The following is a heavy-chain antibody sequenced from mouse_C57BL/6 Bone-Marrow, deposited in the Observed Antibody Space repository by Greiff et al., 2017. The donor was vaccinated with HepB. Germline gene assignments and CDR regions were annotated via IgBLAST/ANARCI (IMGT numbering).Heavy chain of an antibody. CDR3: AKKYGSSFDD. Sequence: EVQLVESGGGLVKPGGSLKLSCAASGFTFSDYGMHWVRQAPEKGLEWVAYISSGRSTIYYADTVKGRFTISRDNAKNTLFLQMTRLRSEATAMYCCAKKYGSSFDDWGQGTTLTVSS. CDR2: ISSGRSTI. V-gene: IGHV5-17*01. J-gene: IGHJ2*01. D-gene: IGHD1-1*01. CDR1: GFTFSDYG.